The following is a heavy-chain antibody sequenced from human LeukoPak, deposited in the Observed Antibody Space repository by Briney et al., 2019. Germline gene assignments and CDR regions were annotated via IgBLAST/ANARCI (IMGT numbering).Heavy chain of an antibody. CDR3: ARVLGYSYGWNY. CDR1: GYKFTSYW. Sequence: GESLRISCKGSGYKFTSYWINWVRQMPGKGLEWMGRIDPSDSYTMYSPSFQDHVTISADKSISTAYLQWSSLKASDSAMYYCARVLGYSYGWNYWGQGTLVTVSS. CDR2: IDPSDSYT. J-gene: IGHJ4*02. D-gene: IGHD5-18*01. V-gene: IGHV5-10-1*01.